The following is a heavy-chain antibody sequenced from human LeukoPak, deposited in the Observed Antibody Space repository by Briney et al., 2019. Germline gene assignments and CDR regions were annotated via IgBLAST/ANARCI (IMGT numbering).Heavy chain of an antibody. CDR1: GYTFSDYG. Sequence: GASVKVSCKASGYTFSDYGIRWVRQAPGQGLEWMGIINPSGGSTSYAQKFQGRVTMTRDTSTSTVYMELSSLRSEDTAVYYCARRGHGYGSPFHYWGQGTLVTVSS. V-gene: IGHV1-46*01. J-gene: IGHJ4*02. CDR3: ARRGHGYGSPFHY. CDR2: INPSGGST. D-gene: IGHD5-18*01.